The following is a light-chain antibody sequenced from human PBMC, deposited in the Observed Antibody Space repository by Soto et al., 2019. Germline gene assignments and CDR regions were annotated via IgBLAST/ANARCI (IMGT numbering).Light chain of an antibody. Sequence: DVQMTQSPSSLSASVGDRVTITCRASQPISNYLNWYQQKAGEAPKVLIFGASSLQSGVPSKFSGNGYGTDFTLIINNLHPDDFATYYCQQTHAVPLTFGQGTRLEIK. V-gene: IGKV1-39*01. CDR3: QQTHAVPLT. CDR1: QPISNY. J-gene: IGKJ5*01. CDR2: GAS.